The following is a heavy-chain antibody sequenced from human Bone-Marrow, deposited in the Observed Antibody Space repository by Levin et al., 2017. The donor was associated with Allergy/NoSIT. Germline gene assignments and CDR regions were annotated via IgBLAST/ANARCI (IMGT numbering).Heavy chain of an antibody. CDR1: GFTFSLYS. CDR2: ISASLSYI. CDR3: ARGEQLPNVFDV. Sequence: GGSLRLSCAASGFTFSLYSMSWVRQSPGRGLEWVASISASLSYIYYADSVKGRFTISRDNAGNSLFLEMNSLRDDDTAIYYCARGEQLPNVFDVWGQGSMVTVS. J-gene: IGHJ3*01. D-gene: IGHD1/OR15-1a*01. V-gene: IGHV3-21*01.